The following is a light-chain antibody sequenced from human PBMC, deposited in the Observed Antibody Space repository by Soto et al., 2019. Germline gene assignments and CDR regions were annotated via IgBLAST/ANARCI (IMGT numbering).Light chain of an antibody. J-gene: IGKJ2*01. V-gene: IGKV1-5*01. CDR3: QQSNSYGT. Sequence: DIQMTQSPSTLSASVGDRVTITCRASQSIGSSLAWYQQKPGKGPKLLIYDASTLESGVPSRFSGSGFGTEFALTISSLQPDDFATFYCQQSNSYGTFGQGTKLEIK. CDR1: QSIGSS. CDR2: DAS.